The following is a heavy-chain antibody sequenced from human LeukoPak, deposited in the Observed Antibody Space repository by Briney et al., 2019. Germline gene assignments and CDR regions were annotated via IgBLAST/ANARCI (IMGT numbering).Heavy chain of an antibody. D-gene: IGHD2-15*01. Sequence: GGSLRLSCAASGFTFSSFWMSWVRQAPGTGLEWVANIKQDGSEKYYVDSVKGRFTVSRDNAENSLYLQMNSLRAEDTTVYYCARGYCSGGSCFSSTGNFDLWGRGTLVTVSS. CDR2: IKQDGSEK. V-gene: IGHV3-7*04. J-gene: IGHJ2*01. CDR1: GFTFSSFW. CDR3: ARGYCSGGSCFSSTGNFDL.